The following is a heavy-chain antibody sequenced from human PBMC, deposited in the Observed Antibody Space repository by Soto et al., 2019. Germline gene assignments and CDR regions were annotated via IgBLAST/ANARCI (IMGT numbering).Heavy chain of an antibody. Sequence: QVQLVQSGAEVKKPGSSVKVSCKASGGTFSSYAISWVRQAPEQGLEWMGGIIPIFGTANYAQKFQGRVTIIADESTSTAYMELSSLRAEDTAVYYCARYYYDSSGYYLDYYYGMDVWGQGTTVTVSS. J-gene: IGHJ6*02. CDR1: GGTFSSYA. V-gene: IGHV1-69*01. CDR3: ARYYYDSSGYYLDYYYGMDV. D-gene: IGHD3-22*01. CDR2: IIPIFGTA.